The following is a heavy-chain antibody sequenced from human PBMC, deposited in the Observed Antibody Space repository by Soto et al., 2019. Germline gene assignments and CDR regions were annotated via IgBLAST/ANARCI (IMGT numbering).Heavy chain of an antibody. CDR1: GGSISSGGYY. D-gene: IGHD3-22*01. J-gene: IGHJ5*02. CDR2: IYYSGST. V-gene: IGHV4-31*03. Sequence: PSETLSLTCTVSGGSISSGGYYWSWIRQHPGKGLEWIGYIYYSGSTYYNPSLKSRVTISVDTSKNQFSLKLSSVTAADTAVYYCARALDYYDSSGYVNWFDPWGQGTLVTVSS. CDR3: ARALDYYDSSGYVNWFDP.